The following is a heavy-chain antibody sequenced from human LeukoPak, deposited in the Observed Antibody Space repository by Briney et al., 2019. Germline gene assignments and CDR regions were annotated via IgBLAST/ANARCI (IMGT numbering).Heavy chain of an antibody. CDR3: AKICGSCQSGIFDY. D-gene: IGHD2-15*01. CDR1: GFTFSSYA. V-gene: IGHV3-23*01. J-gene: IGHJ4*02. CDR2: ISGSGGST. Sequence: EPGGSLRLSCAASGFTFSSYAMSWVRQAPGKGLEWVSAISGSGGSTYDADSVKGRFTISRDNSKNTVYLQMNSLRAEDTAVYYCAKICGSCQSGIFDYWGQGTLVTVSS.